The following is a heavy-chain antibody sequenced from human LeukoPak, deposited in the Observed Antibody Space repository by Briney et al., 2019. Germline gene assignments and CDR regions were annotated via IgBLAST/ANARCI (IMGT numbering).Heavy chain of an antibody. CDR1: GVSFSNYA. V-gene: IGHV3-23*01. CDR2: ISSSGGIP. D-gene: IGHD1-7*01. J-gene: IGHJ5*02. Sequence: GGSLRLSCAASGVSFSNYAMSWVRQVPGKGLGWVSAISSSGGIPYYADSVKGRFTISRDNSKNTVYLQMNSLRAEDTAIYYCAKKINYEGYNWFDPRGQGTLVTVSS. CDR3: AKKINYEGYNWFDP.